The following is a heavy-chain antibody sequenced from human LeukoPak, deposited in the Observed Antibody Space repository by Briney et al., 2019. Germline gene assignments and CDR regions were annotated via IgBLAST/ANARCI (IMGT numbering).Heavy chain of an antibody. V-gene: IGHV3-30-3*01. CDR2: ISYDGSNK. CDR1: GFTFSSYA. CDR3: ARGVLEWLFVVPGVPNNWFDP. Sequence: GGSLRLSCAASGFTFSSYAMHWVRQAPGKGLEWVAVISYDGSNKYYADSVKGRFTISRDNSKNTLYLQMNSLRAEDTAVYYCARGVLEWLFVVPGVPNNWFDPWGQGTLVTVSS. D-gene: IGHD3-3*01. J-gene: IGHJ5*02.